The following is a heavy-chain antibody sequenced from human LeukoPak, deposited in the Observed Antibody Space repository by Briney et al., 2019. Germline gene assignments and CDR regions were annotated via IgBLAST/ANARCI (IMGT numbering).Heavy chain of an antibody. Sequence: SETLSLTCTVSGGSISSGSYYWSWIRQPAGKGLEWIGYIYYSGSTNYNPSLKSRVTISVDTSKNQFSLKLSSVTAADTAVYYCARSERGSSYYYYYMDVWGKGTTVTVSS. CDR1: GGSISSGSYY. J-gene: IGHJ6*03. CDR2: IYYSGST. V-gene: IGHV4-61*10. D-gene: IGHD1-1*01. CDR3: ARSERGSSYYYYYMDV.